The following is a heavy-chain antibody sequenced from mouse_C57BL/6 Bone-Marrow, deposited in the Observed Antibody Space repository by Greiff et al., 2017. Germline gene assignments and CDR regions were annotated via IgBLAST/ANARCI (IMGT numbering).Heavy chain of an antibody. D-gene: IGHD2-5*01. V-gene: IGHV1-59*01. CDR1: GYTFTSYW. CDR3: ARGAYYSNLAWFAY. J-gene: IGHJ3*01. Sequence: QVQLQQPGAELVRPGTSVKLSCKASGYTFTSYWMHWVKQRPGQGLEWIGVIDPSDSYTNYNQKFKGKATLTVDTSSSTAYMQLSSLTSEDSAVYYCARGAYYSNLAWFAYWPRDSGHCLC. CDR2: IDPSDSYT.